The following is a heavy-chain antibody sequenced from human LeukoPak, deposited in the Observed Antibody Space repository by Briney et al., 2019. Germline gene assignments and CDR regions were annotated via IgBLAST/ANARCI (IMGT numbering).Heavy chain of an antibody. CDR1: GFTFSSYS. Sequence: PGGSLRRYCAASGFTFSSYSMNWVRQAPGKGLEWVSSISSSSSYIYYADSVKGRFTISRDNAKNSLYLQMNSLRAEDTAVYYCAREGMGFGYYYYGMDVWGQGTTVTVSS. CDR3: AREGMGFGYYYYGMDV. J-gene: IGHJ6*02. V-gene: IGHV3-21*01. CDR2: ISSSSSYI. D-gene: IGHD3-3*01.